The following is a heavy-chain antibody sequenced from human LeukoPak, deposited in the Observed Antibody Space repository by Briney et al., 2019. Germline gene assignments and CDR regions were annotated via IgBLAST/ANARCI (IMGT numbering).Heavy chain of an antibody. V-gene: IGHV1-2*02. Sequence: ASVKMSCKASGYTFSDNCIHWVRQAPGQGLEWVGWINPNSGGTNYAQKFEGRVTMTSDTSISTGYMELSGLTSGDTAIYFCARAHSSLRLYFFDCWGQGTLVTVSS. J-gene: IGHJ4*02. CDR3: ARAHSSLRLYFFDC. D-gene: IGHD6-13*01. CDR1: GYTFSDNC. CDR2: INPNSGGT.